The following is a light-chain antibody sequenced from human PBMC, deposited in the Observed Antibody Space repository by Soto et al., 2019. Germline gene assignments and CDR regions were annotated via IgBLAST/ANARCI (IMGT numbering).Light chain of an antibody. CDR1: QSVTANY. J-gene: IGKJ1*01. CDR3: RQYGVPLLT. Sequence: IALTQSPGTLSLSPGERATLSCRASQSVTANYLAWYQQKPGQAPRLLIYGASIGGTGIPDRFSGSGSGTGFTLTISRLEPEDFAVYYCRQYGVPLLTFGQGTKVEIK. V-gene: IGKV3-20*01. CDR2: GAS.